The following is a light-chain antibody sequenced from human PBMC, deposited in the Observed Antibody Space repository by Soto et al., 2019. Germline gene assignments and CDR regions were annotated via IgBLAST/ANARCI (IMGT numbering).Light chain of an antibody. V-gene: IGLV2-14*01. CDR1: SSDVGGYNY. CDR3: SSYTSSTTPYV. J-gene: IGLJ1*01. Sequence: ALAPTASVSGSPGQSITISCTGTSSDVGGYNYVSWYQQHPGKAPRLMIYEVNSRPSGVSHRFSGSKSGNTASLTISGLQAEDEADYYCSSYTSSTTPYVFGTGTKVTVL. CDR2: EVN.